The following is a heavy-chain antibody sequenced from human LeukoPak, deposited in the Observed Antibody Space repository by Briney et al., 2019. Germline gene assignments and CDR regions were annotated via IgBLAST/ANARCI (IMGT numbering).Heavy chain of an antibody. J-gene: IGHJ3*02. CDR3: ARDAVHSGTGNTFDI. Sequence: GGSLRLSCAASRFTFSTYWMSWVRQAPGKGLEWVANIKQDGSEKYYVDSVKGRFTISRDNAKNSLFLQMNSLRAEDTAVYYCARDAVHSGTGNTFDIWGQGTVVTVSS. CDR2: IKQDGSEK. V-gene: IGHV3-7*01. CDR1: RFTFSTYW. D-gene: IGHD6-13*01.